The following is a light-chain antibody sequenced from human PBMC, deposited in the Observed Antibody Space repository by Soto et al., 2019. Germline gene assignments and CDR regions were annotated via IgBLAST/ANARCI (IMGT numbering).Light chain of an antibody. Sequence: EMVLTQSPGTLSLSPGERATLSCRASQSVSSSYLAWYQQKPGQAPRLLIYGASSRATGIPDRFSGSGSGTDFTLTISRLEPEDFVVYYCQQYGSSPQTFGQGTKLEIK. CDR2: GAS. J-gene: IGKJ2*01. CDR3: QQYGSSPQT. CDR1: QSVSSSY. V-gene: IGKV3-20*01.